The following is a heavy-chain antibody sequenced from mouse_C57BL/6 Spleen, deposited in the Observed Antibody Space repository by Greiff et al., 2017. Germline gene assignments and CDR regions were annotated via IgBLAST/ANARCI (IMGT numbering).Heavy chain of an antibody. CDR3: ARKAYYSNYVYSMDY. CDR1: GYTFTDYY. Sequence: QVQLQQSGAELVRPGASVKLSCTASGYTFTDYYINWVKQRPGQGLEWIARIYPGSGNTYYKEKFKGTATLTAEKSSSTAYMQLSSRTSEDSAVYFCARKAYYSNYVYSMDYWGQGTSVTVSS. J-gene: IGHJ4*01. D-gene: IGHD2-5*01. CDR2: IYPGSGNT. V-gene: IGHV1-76*01.